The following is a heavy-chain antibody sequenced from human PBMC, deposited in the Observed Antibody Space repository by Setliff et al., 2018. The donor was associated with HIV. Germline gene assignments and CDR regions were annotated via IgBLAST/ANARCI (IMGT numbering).Heavy chain of an antibody. CDR2: IYYSGST. D-gene: IGHD3-22*01. J-gene: IGHJ5*02. CDR1: GGSISGSNYY. CDR3: ARNHYDSRGGFDP. V-gene: IGHV4-39*01. Sequence: SETLSLTCTVSGGSISGSNYYWGWIRQPPGKGLEWVGSIYYSGSTYYSPSLKSRVTISVDTSRNQFSLKLSSVTAADTALYYCARNHYDSRGGFDPWGQGTLVTVSS.